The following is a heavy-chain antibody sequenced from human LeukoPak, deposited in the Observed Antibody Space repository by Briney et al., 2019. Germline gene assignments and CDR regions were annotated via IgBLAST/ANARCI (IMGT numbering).Heavy chain of an antibody. CDR3: ARYDSRGSASTRFDY. CDR2: IYGTGST. J-gene: IGHJ4*02. D-gene: IGHD3-16*01. CDR1: GYSLGKNYY. V-gene: IGHV4-38-2*02. Sequence: SETLSLTCTVSGYSLGKNYYWGWIRQPPGKGLEWIGRIYGTGSTSYNPSLMNRVTMSVDTSKNHFSLKLTSVTAADTAVYYCARYDSRGSASTRFDYWGQGILVTISS.